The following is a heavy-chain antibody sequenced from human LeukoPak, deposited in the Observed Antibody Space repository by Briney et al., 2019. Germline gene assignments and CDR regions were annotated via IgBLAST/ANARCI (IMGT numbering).Heavy chain of an antibody. J-gene: IGHJ4*02. D-gene: IGHD4-17*01. CDR2: ISYDGSNK. CDR1: GFTFSSYG. V-gene: IGHV3-30*03. CDR3: ATYGHYRYYGDYFDY. Sequence: PGRSLRLSCAASGFTFSSYGMHWVRQAPGKGLEWEAVISYDGSNKYYADSVKGRFTISRDNSKNTLYLQMNSLRAEDTAVYYCATYGHYRYYGDYFDYWGQGTLVTVSS.